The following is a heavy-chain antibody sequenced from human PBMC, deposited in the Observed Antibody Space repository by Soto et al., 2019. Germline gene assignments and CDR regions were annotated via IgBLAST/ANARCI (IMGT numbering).Heavy chain of an antibody. CDR2: ISSTSSTI. CDR3: ARELVFGVVFYP. Sequence: GGSLRLSCAASGLTFSTYSMSWVRQAPGKGLEWVSYISSTSSTIHYADSVKGRFTISRDNAKNSLYLQMNSLTADDTAVYFCARELVFGVVFYPWGQGTQVTVSS. V-gene: IGHV3-48*01. CDR1: GLTFSTYS. D-gene: IGHD3-3*01. J-gene: IGHJ4*02.